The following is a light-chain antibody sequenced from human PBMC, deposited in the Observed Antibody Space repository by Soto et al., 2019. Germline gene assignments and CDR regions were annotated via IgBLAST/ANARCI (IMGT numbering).Light chain of an antibody. V-gene: IGKV1-17*01. Sequence: DIQMTQSPSSLSASVGHTVTITCRASQDVRSDLGWYQHKPGKAPKRLIYAASRLQGGVPSRFSGSGSGTEFTLTISSLQPDDFATYYCQHYNSYSEAFGQGTKVELK. J-gene: IGKJ1*01. CDR3: QHYNSYSEA. CDR2: AAS. CDR1: QDVRSD.